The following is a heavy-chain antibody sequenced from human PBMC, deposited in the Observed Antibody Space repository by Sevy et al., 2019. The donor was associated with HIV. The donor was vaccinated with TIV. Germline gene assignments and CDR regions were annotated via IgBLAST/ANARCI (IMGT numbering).Heavy chain of an antibody. J-gene: IGHJ4*02. CDR3: ARVTGTVTSLYFFDY. CDR1: GGTFSNYA. V-gene: IGHV1-69*13. Sequence: ASVKVSCKASGGTFSNYAISWVRQAPGQGVEWMGVIMPIFGSPNYAQKFQGRVTITADESTSTAYMDLSSLRSEDTAVYYCARVTGTVTSLYFFDYLGQGTLVTVSS. D-gene: IGHD4-17*01. CDR2: IMPIFGSP.